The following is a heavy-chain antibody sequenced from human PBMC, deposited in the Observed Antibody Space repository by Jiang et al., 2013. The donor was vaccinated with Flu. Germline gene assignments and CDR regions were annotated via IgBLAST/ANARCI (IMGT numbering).Heavy chain of an antibody. CDR3: AREGDSSGWYGWDYFDY. V-gene: IGHV7-4-1*02. J-gene: IGHJ4*02. CDR2: INTNTGNP. D-gene: IGHD6-19*01. Sequence: QSGSELKKPGASVKVSCKASGYTFTSYAMNWVRQAPGQGLEWMGWINTNTGNPTYAQGFTGRFVFSLDTSVSTAYLQISSLKAEDTAVYYCAREGDSSGWYGWDYFDYWGQGTLVTVSS. CDR1: GYTFTSYA.